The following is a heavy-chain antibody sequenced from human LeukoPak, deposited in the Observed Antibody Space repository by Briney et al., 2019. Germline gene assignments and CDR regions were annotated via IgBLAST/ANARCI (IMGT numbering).Heavy chain of an antibody. CDR3: AKTRDYDPWNGGDY. CDR1: GFTFSSQA. J-gene: IGHJ4*02. Sequence: GGSLRLSCTASGFTFSSQAMSWVRQAPGKGLEWVSAISGVSTYYSDSVKGRFTISRDNSKNTLYLAMNSLRAEDTAVYYCAKTRDYDPWNGGDYWGQGALVTVSS. D-gene: IGHD3-3*01. V-gene: IGHV3-23*01. CDR2: ISGVST.